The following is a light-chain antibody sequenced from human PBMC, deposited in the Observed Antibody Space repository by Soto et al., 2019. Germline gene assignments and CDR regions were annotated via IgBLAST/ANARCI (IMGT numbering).Light chain of an antibody. CDR1: QSVSSSY. J-gene: IGKJ1*01. CDR2: GAS. V-gene: IGKV3-20*01. CDR3: QQYGSSAWT. Sequence: EIVLTQSPGTLSLSPGERATLSCRASQSVSSSYLAWYQQKPGQAPRLLIYGASSRATGIPDWFSGSGSETDFPRTISRVEPEDFAVYYCQQYGSSAWTFGQGTKVEIK.